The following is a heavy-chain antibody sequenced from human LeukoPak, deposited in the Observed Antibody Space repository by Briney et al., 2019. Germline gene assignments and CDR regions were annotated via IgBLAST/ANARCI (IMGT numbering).Heavy chain of an antibody. CDR2: INHSGST. J-gene: IGHJ4*02. Sequence: SETLSLTCAVYGGSFSGYYWSWLRQPPGKGLEWIGEINHSGSTNYNPSLKSRVTISVDTSKNQFSLKLSSVTAADTAVYYCARALAVAGTDYWGQGTLVTVSS. D-gene: IGHD6-19*01. CDR3: ARALAVAGTDY. V-gene: IGHV4-34*01. CDR1: GGSFSGYY.